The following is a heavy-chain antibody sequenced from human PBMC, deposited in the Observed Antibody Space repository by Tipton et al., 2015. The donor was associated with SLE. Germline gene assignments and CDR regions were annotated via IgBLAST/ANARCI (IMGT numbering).Heavy chain of an antibody. D-gene: IGHD2-2*02. CDR1: GGSISSKNYY. V-gene: IGHV4-39*07. J-gene: IGHJ5*02. CDR3: AREDSSSWFYTRFDP. CDR2: IHYSGST. Sequence: TLSLTCTVSGGSISSKNYYWGWIRQPPGKGLEWIGSIHYSGSTYDNPSFKSRVTISVDTSKNQFSLKLYSVTAADTAVYYCAREDSSSWFYTRFDPWGQGTLVTVSS.